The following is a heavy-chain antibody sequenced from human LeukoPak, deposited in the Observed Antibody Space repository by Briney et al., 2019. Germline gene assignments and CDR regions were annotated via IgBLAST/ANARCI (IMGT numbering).Heavy chain of an antibody. Sequence: SVKVSCKASGGSFSSYAISWVRQAPGQGLEGMGRIIPILGTANYAQKFQGRVTITTDESTSTAYMELSSLRSEDTAVYYCARLADYFDYWGQGTLVTVSS. CDR3: ARLADYFDY. CDR2: IIPILGTA. J-gene: IGHJ4*02. V-gene: IGHV1-69*05. CDR1: GGSFSSYA.